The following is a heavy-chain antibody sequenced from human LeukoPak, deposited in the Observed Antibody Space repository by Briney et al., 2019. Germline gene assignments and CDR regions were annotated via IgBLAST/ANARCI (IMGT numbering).Heavy chain of an antibody. CDR3: ARDGSGYYDTSGYWN. J-gene: IGHJ4*02. D-gene: IGHD3-22*01. CDR2: IYYSGST. Sequence: SETRSLTCTVSGGSISSYYWSWIRQPPGKGLEWIGYIYYSGSTNYNPSLKSRVTISVDTSKNQFSLKLSSVTAADTAVYYCARDGSGYYDTSGYWNWGQGTLVTVSS. V-gene: IGHV4-59*12. CDR1: GGSISSYY.